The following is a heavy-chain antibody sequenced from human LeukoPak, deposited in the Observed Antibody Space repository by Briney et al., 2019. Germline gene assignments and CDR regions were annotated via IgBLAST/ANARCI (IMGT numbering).Heavy chain of an antibody. J-gene: IGHJ6*02. D-gene: IGHD3-9*01. Sequence: GGSLRLSCVASGFTFSSYWMHWVRQDPRKGLVWVSRINGDGRNINYADSVRGRFTISRDNAKNTLYLQMNTLRVEDTAVYYCTRDLMDYDVSTGLHHYYMDVWGQGTTATVSS. V-gene: IGHV3-74*01. CDR2: INGDGRNI. CDR3: TRDLMDYDVSTGLHHYYMDV. CDR1: GFTFSSYW.